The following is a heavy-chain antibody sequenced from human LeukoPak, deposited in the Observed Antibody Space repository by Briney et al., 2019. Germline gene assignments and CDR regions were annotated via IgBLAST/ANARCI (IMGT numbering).Heavy chain of an antibody. Sequence: GGSLRPSCAASGFVVSSNYLAWVRQAPGEGLEWVSFMYSDNNVYYADSVKGRFTISRDNSKNTFYLQMNSLRVEDTAIYYCARGILGLIPIDYWGQGTLVTVSS. D-gene: IGHD1-26*01. CDR2: MYSDNNV. CDR1: GFVVSSNY. V-gene: IGHV3-53*01. CDR3: ARGILGLIPIDY. J-gene: IGHJ4*02.